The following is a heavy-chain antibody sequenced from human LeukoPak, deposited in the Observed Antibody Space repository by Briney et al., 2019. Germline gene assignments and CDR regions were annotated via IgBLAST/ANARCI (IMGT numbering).Heavy chain of an antibody. J-gene: IGHJ4*02. D-gene: IGHD5-18*01. CDR2: ISGTGGST. CDR3: AKDLRYSYGLY. V-gene: IGHV3-23*01. Sequence: GGSLRLSCAASGFTFSSYAMSWVRQAPGKGLEWVSAISGTGGSTYYADSVKGRFTISRDNSKNTLYLQMNSLRAEDTAVYYCAKDLRYSYGLYWGQGTLVTVSS. CDR1: GFTFSSYA.